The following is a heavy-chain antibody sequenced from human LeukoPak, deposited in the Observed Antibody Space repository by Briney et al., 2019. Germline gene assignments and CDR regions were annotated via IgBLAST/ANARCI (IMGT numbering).Heavy chain of an antibody. J-gene: IGHJ4*02. CDR3: ARGEYGIVAAGNDY. CDR1: GFTFSRYS. V-gene: IGHV3-21*01. CDR2: ISSSSSYT. D-gene: IGHD1-26*01. Sequence: PGGSLRLSCAASGFTFSRYSMNWFRQFPGEGLEWVSSISSSSSYTYYADSVKGRFTSSRDNAKNSLYLQMNSLGAEDTAVYYCARGEYGIVAAGNDYWGQGTLVTVSS.